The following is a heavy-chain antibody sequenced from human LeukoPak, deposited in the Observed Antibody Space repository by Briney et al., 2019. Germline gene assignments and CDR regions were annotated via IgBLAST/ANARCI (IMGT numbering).Heavy chain of an antibody. CDR2: FDPEDGET. Sequence: ASVKVSCKVSGNTLTEVSMHWVRQAPGKGLEWMGGFDPEDGETIYAQKFQGRVTMTEDTSTDTAYMELSSLRSEDTAVYYCATQGPNWNYVAAFDYWGQGTLVTVSS. CDR1: GNTLTEVS. J-gene: IGHJ4*02. CDR3: ATQGPNWNYVAAFDY. V-gene: IGHV1-24*01. D-gene: IGHD1-7*01.